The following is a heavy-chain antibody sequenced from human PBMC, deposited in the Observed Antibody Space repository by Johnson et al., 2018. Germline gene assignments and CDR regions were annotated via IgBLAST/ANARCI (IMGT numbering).Heavy chain of an antibody. Sequence: QVQLVESGAEVKKPGSSVKVSCKASGGTFSSYAISWVRQAPGQGLEWMGGIIPIFGTANYAQKVQGRVTITADESTSTAYMERSSLRSLDTAVYYCYSGSYYRDAFDIWGQGTMVTVSS. D-gene: IGHD1-26*01. J-gene: IGHJ3*02. CDR1: GGTFSSYA. CDR3: YSGSYYRDAFDI. CDR2: IIPIFGTA. V-gene: IGHV1-69*01.